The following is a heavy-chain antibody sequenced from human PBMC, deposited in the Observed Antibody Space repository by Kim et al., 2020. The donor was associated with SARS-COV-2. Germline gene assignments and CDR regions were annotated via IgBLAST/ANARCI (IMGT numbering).Heavy chain of an antibody. J-gene: IGHJ6*02. D-gene: IGHD4-17*01. CDR1: GFTFDDYA. CDR2: ISGDGGST. V-gene: IGHV3-43*02. Sequence: GGSLRLSCAASGFTFDDYAMHWVRQAPGKGLEWVSLISGDGGSTYYADSVKGRFTISRDNSKNSLYLQMNSLRTEDTALYYCAKDIRPVTTHLDYYYYGMDVWGQGTTVTVSS. CDR3: AKDIRPVTTHLDYYYYGMDV.